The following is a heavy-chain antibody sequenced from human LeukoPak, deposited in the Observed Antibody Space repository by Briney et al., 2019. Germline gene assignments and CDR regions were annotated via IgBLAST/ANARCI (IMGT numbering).Heavy chain of an antibody. CDR2: IKSKTDGGTT. J-gene: IGHJ5*02. CDR1: GFTFSNAW. D-gene: IGHD4-17*01. V-gene: IGHV3-15*01. CDR3: TTWSSRYGPFDP. Sequence: GSLRLSCAASGFTFSNAWMSWVRQAPGKGLEWVGRIKSKTDGGTTDYAAPVKGRFTISRDDSKNTLYLQMNSLKTEDTAVYYCTTWSSRYGPFDPWGQGTLVTVSS.